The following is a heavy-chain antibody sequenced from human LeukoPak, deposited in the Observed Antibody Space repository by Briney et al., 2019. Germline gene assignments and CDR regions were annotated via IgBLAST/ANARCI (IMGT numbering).Heavy chain of an antibody. D-gene: IGHD5-24*01. Sequence: TSETLSLTCAVYGGSFSGYYWSWIRQPPGKGLEWIGEINHSGSTNYNPSLKSRVTISVDTSKNQFSLKLSSVTAADTAVYYCARGQGGVRDGYNYYFDYWGQGTLVTVSS. J-gene: IGHJ4*02. V-gene: IGHV4-34*01. CDR2: INHSGST. CDR3: ARGQGGVRDGYNYYFDY. CDR1: GGSFSGYY.